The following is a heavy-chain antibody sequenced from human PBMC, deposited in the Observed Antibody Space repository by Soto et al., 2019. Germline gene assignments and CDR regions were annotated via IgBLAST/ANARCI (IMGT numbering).Heavy chain of an antibody. CDR1: GFTFSSYT. CDR2: ISTSGSFI. Sequence: EVQLVESGGGLVKPGGSLRLSCAASGFTFSSYTMNWVRQAPGRGLEWVSSISTSGSFIYYADSLKGRFTISRDNAKNALYLQMNSLRAEDTAVYYCARALGSHCSSSSCYDVFDIWGQGTMVTVSS. V-gene: IGHV3-21*01. CDR3: ARALGSHCSSSSCYDVFDI. J-gene: IGHJ3*02. D-gene: IGHD2-2*01.